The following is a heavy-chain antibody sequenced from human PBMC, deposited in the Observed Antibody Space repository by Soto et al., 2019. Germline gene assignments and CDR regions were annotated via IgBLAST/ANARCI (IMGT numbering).Heavy chain of an antibody. CDR2: ISYDGSNK. Sequence: QVQLVESGGGVVQPGRSLRLSCAASGFTFSSYGMHWVRQAPGKGLEWVAVISYDGSNKYYADSVKGRFTISRDNSKNTLYLQMNSLRAEDTAVYYCAKDKGVYNWNARAFDIWGQGTMVTVSS. CDR3: AKDKGVYNWNARAFDI. J-gene: IGHJ3*02. CDR1: GFTFSSYG. V-gene: IGHV3-30*18. D-gene: IGHD1-1*01.